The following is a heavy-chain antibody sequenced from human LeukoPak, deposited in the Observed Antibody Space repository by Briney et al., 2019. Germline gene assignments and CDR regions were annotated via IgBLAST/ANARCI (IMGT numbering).Heavy chain of an antibody. J-gene: IGHJ4*02. CDR1: GYTFTSYY. Sequence: ASVKVSCKASGYTFTSYYMHWVRQAPGQGLEWMGWISAYNGNTNYAQKLQGRVTMTTDTSTSTAYMELRSLRSDDTAVYYCVRSGIAVAGKPFDYWGQGTLVTVSS. D-gene: IGHD6-19*01. CDR3: VRSGIAVAGKPFDY. CDR2: ISAYNGNT. V-gene: IGHV1-18*04.